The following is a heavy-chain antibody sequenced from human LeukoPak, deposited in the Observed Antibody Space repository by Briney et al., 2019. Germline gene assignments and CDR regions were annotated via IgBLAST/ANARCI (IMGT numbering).Heavy chain of an antibody. Sequence: ASVKVSCKASGYTFTSYYMHWVRQAPGQGLEWMGIINPSGGSTSYAQKFQGRVTMTRDMSTSTVYMELSSLRSEDTAVYYCARDATANLMPYYFDYWGQGTMVTVSS. J-gene: IGHJ4*03. V-gene: IGHV1-46*01. CDR3: ARDATANLMPYYFDY. CDR1: GYTFTSYY. D-gene: IGHD2-21*02. CDR2: INPSGGST.